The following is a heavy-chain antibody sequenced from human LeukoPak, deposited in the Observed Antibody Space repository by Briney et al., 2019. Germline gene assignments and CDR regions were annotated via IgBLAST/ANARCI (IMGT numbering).Heavy chain of an antibody. CDR1: GFTFSSYA. J-gene: IGHJ4*01. Sequence: GGSLRLSCAASGFTFSSYAMSWVRQAPGKGLEWVSVVGFSGGSTYYADSVKGRFSISRDNSKNMLYLQMNSLRAEDTAVYYCATRPDYFDYWGLGTLVTVSS. CDR2: VGFSGGST. CDR3: ATRPDYFDY. V-gene: IGHV3-23*01.